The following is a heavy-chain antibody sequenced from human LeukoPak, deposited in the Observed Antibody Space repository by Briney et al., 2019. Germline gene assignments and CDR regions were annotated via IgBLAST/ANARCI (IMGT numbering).Heavy chain of an antibody. J-gene: IGHJ4*02. V-gene: IGHV4-31*03. CDR3: ARDNKMGTVGASYYFDY. Sequence: NPSETLSLTCTVSGGSISSGGYYWSWIRQHPGKGLEWIVYIYYSGSTYYNPSLKSRVTISVDTSKNQFSLKLSSVTAADTAVYYCARDNKMGTVGASYYFDYWGQGTLVTVSS. D-gene: IGHD1-26*01. CDR1: GGSISSGGYY. CDR2: IYYSGST.